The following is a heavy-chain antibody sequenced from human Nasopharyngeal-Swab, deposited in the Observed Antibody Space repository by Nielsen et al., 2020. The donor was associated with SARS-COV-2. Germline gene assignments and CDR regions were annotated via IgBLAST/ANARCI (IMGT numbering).Heavy chain of an antibody. CDR3: ASYLGYCSGGSCYSLFDY. D-gene: IGHD2-15*01. CDR2: IYYKGST. Sequence: PGKGVEGIGYIYYKGSTYYNPTLKSRVNISPDTSKNQFSLNVSSVTAADTAVYYCASYLGYCSGGSCYSLFDYWGQGTLVTVSS. J-gene: IGHJ4*02. V-gene: IGHV4-31*02.